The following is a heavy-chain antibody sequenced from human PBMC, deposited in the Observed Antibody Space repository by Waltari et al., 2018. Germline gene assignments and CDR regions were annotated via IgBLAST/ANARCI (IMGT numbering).Heavy chain of an antibody. Sequence: EVQLVQSGAEVKQPGESLKISCKGSGYSFTSYCIGWVRQLPGKGLEWMGIIHPGDSDTRDSPSFQGQVTISADKSISTAYLQWSSLKASDTAMYYCARLADIVVVPAAPFDPWGQGTLVTVSS. CDR2: IHPGDSDT. V-gene: IGHV5-51*01. CDR3: ARLADIVVVPAAPFDP. CDR1: GYSFTSYC. J-gene: IGHJ5*02. D-gene: IGHD2-2*01.